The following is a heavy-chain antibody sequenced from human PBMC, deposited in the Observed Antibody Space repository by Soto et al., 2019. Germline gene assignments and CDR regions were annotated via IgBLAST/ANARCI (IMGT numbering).Heavy chain of an antibody. CDR1: GGSFSSYY. V-gene: IGHV4-34*01. J-gene: IGHJ5*02. CDR2: INHSGST. CDR3: ARGEPRFMEWLLLSEYFDP. Sequence: QVQLQQWGAGLLKPSETLSLTCAVYGGSFSSYYWSWIRQPPGKGLEWIGAINHSGSTNYDPSLKSRVTTSSDTSKNQVSLTLSSVTAADTAVYYCARGEPRFMEWLLLSEYFDPWGQGTLVSVSS. D-gene: IGHD3-3*01.